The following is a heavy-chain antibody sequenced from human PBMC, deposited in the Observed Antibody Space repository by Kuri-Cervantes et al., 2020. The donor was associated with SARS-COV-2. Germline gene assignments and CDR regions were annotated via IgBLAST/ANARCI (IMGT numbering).Heavy chain of an antibody. CDR2: IKSKTDGGTT. V-gene: IGHV3-15*01. CDR1: GFTFSNAW. J-gene: IGHJ4*02. D-gene: IGHD3-10*01. CDR3: AVPKGNDYYGSGSYDY. Sequence: GGSLRLSCAASGFTFSNAWMSWVRQAPGKGLEWVGRIKSKTDGGTTDYAAPVKGRFTISRDNAKNSLYLQMNSLRAEDTAVYYCAVPKGNDYYGSGSYDYWGQGTLVTVSS.